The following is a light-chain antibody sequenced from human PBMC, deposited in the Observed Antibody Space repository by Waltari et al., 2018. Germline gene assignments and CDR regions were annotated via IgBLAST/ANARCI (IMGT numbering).Light chain of an antibody. CDR3: QAWDSTYARV. Sequence: SYELTQPTSVSVAPGQTASITCSGDKLGAKYACWYPQKPGQSPVLVIHQNTKRPSGIPERFSGSNSGNTATLTISGTQTIDEADYHCQAWDSTYARVFGGGTKLTVL. V-gene: IGLV3-1*01. CDR2: QNT. J-gene: IGLJ2*01. CDR1: KLGAKY.